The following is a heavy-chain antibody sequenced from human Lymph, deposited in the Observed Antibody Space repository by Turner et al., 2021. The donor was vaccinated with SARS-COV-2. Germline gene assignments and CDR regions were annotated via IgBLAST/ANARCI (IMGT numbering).Heavy chain of an antibody. CDR3: AKGVRGAMIVVVIPYFDY. Sequence: EVQLLESGGGLVQPGGSLRLSCAAPGFTFSSYAMSWVRQAPGKGLEWFSAISGSGGDTYYADSVKGRFTISRDNSKNTLYLQMNSLRAEDTAVYYCAKGVRGAMIVVVIPYFDYWGQGTLVTVSS. CDR1: GFTFSSYA. V-gene: IGHV3-23*01. J-gene: IGHJ4*02. D-gene: IGHD3-22*01. CDR2: ISGSGGDT.